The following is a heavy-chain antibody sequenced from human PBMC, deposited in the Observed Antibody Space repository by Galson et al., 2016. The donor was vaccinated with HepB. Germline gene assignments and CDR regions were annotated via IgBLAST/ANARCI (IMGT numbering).Heavy chain of an antibody. Sequence: TNYPQKLQGRVTMTTDTSTSTAYMELRSLRSDDTAVYYCARTSEDWYFDLWGRGTLVTVSS. J-gene: IGHJ2*01. CDR3: ARTSEDWYFDL. V-gene: IGHV1-18*01. CDR2: T.